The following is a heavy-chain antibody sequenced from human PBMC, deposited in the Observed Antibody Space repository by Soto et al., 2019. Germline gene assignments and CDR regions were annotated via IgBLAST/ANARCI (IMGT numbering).Heavy chain of an antibody. Sequence: GESLKISCKGSGYSFTSYWIGWVRQMPGKGLEWMGIIYPGDSDTRYSPSFQGQVTISADKSISTAYLQWSSLKASDTAMYYCARANYYDSSGYYYHYYYYGMDVWGQGTTVTAP. J-gene: IGHJ6*02. CDR2: IYPGDSDT. CDR1: GYSFTSYW. D-gene: IGHD3-22*01. CDR3: ARANYYDSSGYYYHYYYYGMDV. V-gene: IGHV5-51*01.